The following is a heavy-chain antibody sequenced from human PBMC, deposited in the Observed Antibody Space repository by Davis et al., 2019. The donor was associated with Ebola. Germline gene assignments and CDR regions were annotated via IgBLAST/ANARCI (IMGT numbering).Heavy chain of an antibody. CDR1: GYTFTNYG. CDR2: INPHNGNT. J-gene: IGHJ4*02. D-gene: IGHD1-1*01. Sequence: ASVKVSCKASGYTFTNYGITWVRQAPGQGLEWVGWINPHNGNTNYAQNVQGRVTMTTDTTTSTAYMEVGSLRSDDTAVYYCARAQFPTTSDHWGQGTLVSVTS. CDR3: ARAQFPTTSDH. V-gene: IGHV1-18*04.